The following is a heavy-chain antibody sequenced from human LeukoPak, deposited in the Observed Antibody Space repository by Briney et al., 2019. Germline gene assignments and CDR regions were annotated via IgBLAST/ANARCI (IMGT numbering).Heavy chain of an antibody. J-gene: IGHJ2*01. V-gene: IGHV4-34*01. CDR3: ARGRRIVVLPGRGYFDL. D-gene: IGHD4/OR15-4a*01. CDR2: INHSGGT. CDR1: GGSFSGYY. Sequence: SETLSLTCAVYGGSFSGYYWSWIRQPPGKGLEWIGEINHSGGTNYNPSLKSRVTISVDTSKNQFSLKLSSVTAADTAVYYCARGRRIVVLPGRGYFDLWGRGTLVTVSS.